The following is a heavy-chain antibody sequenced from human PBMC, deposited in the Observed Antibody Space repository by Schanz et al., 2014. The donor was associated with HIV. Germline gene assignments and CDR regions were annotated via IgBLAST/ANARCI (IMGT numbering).Heavy chain of an antibody. D-gene: IGHD2-2*02. CDR1: GYTFIGYY. CDR3: ARVEPAAVPDTFFYYGMDV. Sequence: QVQLVQSGAAVKKPGASVKVSCKASGYTFIGYYMHWVRQAPGQGLEWMGWINPDNAGRNYAQKFQGRVTMTRDTSISTVYMELSRLRSDDTAMYYCARVEPAAVPDTFFYYGMDVWGQGTTVTVSS. J-gene: IGHJ6*02. V-gene: IGHV1-2*02. CDR2: INPDNAGR.